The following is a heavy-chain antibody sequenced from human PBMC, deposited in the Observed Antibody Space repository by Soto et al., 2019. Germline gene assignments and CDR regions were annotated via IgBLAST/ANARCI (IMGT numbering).Heavy chain of an antibody. CDR3: AREASRGFFAMYAFDI. D-gene: IGHD3-3*01. V-gene: IGHV3-66*01. CDR2: IYSGGST. Sequence: GGSLRLSYAASGFTVSSNYMSWVRQAPGKGLEWVSVIYSGGSTYYADSVKGRFTISRDNSKNTLYLQMNSLRAEDTAVYYCAREASRGFFAMYAFDIWGQGTMVT. CDR1: GFTVSSNY. J-gene: IGHJ3*02.